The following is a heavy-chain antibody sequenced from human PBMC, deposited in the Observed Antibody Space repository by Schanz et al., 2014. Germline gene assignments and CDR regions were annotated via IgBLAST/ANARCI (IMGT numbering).Heavy chain of an antibody. Sequence: QVQLVESGGGVVQPGRSLRLSCAASGFTFRSYGMHWVRQAPGKGLEWVALISYDGSSKNHADSVKGRFTISRDNSKNTLYLQMKSLRVEDTAVYYCVKDPDKYNWNDVEGMDVWGPGTTVTVSS. CDR3: VKDPDKYNWNDVEGMDV. J-gene: IGHJ6*01. V-gene: IGHV3-33*06. CDR1: GFTFRSYG. D-gene: IGHD1-1*01. CDR2: ISYDGSSK.